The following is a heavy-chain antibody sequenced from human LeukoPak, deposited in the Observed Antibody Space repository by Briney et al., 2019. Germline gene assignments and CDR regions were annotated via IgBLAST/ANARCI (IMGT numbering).Heavy chain of an antibody. Sequence: PSETLSLTCAVSGYSISSGYYWGWIRQPPGKGLEWIGNIYHSGSTYYNPSLKSRVSISVDTSRNQISLKLISVTAADTAVYHCAGRRGIYTLFDYWGQGTLVTVSS. CDR3: AGRRGIYTLFDY. D-gene: IGHD2-2*02. CDR1: GYSISSGYY. CDR2: IYHSGST. J-gene: IGHJ4*02. V-gene: IGHV4-38-2*01.